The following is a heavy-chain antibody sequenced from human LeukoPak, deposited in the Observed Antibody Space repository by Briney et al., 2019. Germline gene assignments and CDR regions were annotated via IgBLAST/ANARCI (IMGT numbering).Heavy chain of an antibody. CDR3: AREVPPVRWFDP. CDR1: GFTFSSYW. V-gene: IGHV3-7*01. CDR2: IKQDGSEK. Sequence: TVGSLRLSCAASGFTFSSYWMSWVRQAPGEGLEWVANIKQDGSEKYYVDSVKGRFTISRDNAKNSLYLQMNSLRAEDTAVYYCAREVPPVRWFDPWGQGTLVTVSS. J-gene: IGHJ5*02.